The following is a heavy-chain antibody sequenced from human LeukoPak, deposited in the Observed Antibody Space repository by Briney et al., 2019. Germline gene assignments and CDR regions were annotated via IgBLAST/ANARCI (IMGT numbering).Heavy chain of an antibody. D-gene: IGHD7-27*01. CDR3: AREILGGFNSGAY. CDR2: IHRSGSP. CDR1: LDSTTSNF. Sequence: SETLSLTCTVSLDSTTSNFWSWVRQPPGKGLRWIGEIHRSGSPNYNPSLQSRVTISIDRSRNQIALELSSVTAADTAVYYCAREILGGFNSGAYWGQGTLVTVSS. V-gene: IGHV4-4*02. J-gene: IGHJ4*02.